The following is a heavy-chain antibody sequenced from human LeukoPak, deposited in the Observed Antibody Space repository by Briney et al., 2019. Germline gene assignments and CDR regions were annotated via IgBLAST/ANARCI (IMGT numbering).Heavy chain of an antibody. Sequence: GRSLRLSCAASGFTFSTYPMYWVRQAPGKGLEWVAVIWYDGSNKYYADSVKGRFTISRDNSKNTLYLQMNSLRAEDTAVYYCGVVPVGYWGQGTLVTVSS. J-gene: IGHJ4*02. V-gene: IGHV3-33*08. D-gene: IGHD2-2*01. CDR3: GVVPVGY. CDR2: IWYDGSNK. CDR1: GFTFSTYP.